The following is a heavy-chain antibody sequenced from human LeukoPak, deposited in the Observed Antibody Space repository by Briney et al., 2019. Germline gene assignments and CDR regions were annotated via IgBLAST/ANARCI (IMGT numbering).Heavy chain of an antibody. CDR3: ARSKRAYYYYYGMDV. CDR2: IIPIFGTA. V-gene: IGHV1-69*13. Sequence: ASVKVSCKASGGTFSSYAISWVRQAPGQGLEWMGAIIPIFGTANYAQKFQGRVTITADESTSTAYMELSSLRSEDTAVYYCARSKRAYYYYYGMDVWGQGTTVTVSS. CDR1: GGTFSSYA. J-gene: IGHJ6*02.